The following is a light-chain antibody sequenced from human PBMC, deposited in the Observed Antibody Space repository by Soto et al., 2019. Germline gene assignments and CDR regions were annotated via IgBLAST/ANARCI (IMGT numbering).Light chain of an antibody. Sequence: QSVLTQPPSASGSPGQSVTISCTGTSSDVGAYGYVSWYQQHPGKAPKLIIYEVSKRPSGVPDRFSGSKSGNMASLTVSGLQAEDEAEYYCISYAGSNNVVFGGRTKVTVL. CDR2: EVS. V-gene: IGLV2-8*01. CDR3: ISYAGSNNVV. CDR1: SSDVGAYGY. J-gene: IGLJ2*01.